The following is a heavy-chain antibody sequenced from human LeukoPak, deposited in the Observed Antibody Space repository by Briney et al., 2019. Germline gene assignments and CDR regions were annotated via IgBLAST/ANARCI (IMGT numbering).Heavy chain of an antibody. CDR1: GFTFSNYW. J-gene: IGHJ6*03. CDR2: INSDGSST. CDR3: ARVSSGSYFGYYYYYMDV. V-gene: IGHV3-74*01. D-gene: IGHD1-26*01. Sequence: PGGSLRLSCAASGFTFSNYWMHWVRQAPGKGLVWVSRINSDGSSTSHADSVKGRFTISRDNAKNTLYLQMNSLRAEDTAVYYCARVSSGSYFGYYYYYMDVWGKGTTVTASS.